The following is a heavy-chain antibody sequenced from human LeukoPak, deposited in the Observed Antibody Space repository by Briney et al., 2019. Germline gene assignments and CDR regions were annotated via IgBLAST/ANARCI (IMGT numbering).Heavy chain of an antibody. D-gene: IGHD2-2*01. Sequence: AASGFTFSSYEMNWVRQAPGKGLEWVSYIGVSGSTMYYAESVKGRFTISRDNAKNSLNLQMNSLRAEDTAVYYCARERYCSSTSCPHGDLDYWGQGTLVSVSS. CDR3: ARERYCSSTSCPHGDLDY. CDR1: GFTFSSYE. CDR2: IGVSGSTM. J-gene: IGHJ4*02. V-gene: IGHV3-48*03.